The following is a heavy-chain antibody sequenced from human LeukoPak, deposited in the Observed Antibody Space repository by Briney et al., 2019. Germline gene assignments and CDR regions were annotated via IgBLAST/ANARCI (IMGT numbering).Heavy chain of an antibody. CDR1: GFTFDDYG. CDR3: AKDFGIQLWSRGFDY. D-gene: IGHD5-18*01. Sequence: GGSLRLSCAASGFTFDDYGMSWVRQAPGKGLEWVSGINWNGGSTTYADSVKGRFTISRDNSKNTLYLQMNSLRAEDTAVYYCAKDFGIQLWSRGFDYWGQGTLVTVSS. V-gene: IGHV3-20*04. J-gene: IGHJ4*02. CDR2: INWNGGST.